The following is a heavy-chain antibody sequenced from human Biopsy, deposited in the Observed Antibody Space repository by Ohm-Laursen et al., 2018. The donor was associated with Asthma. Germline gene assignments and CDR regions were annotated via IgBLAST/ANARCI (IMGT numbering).Heavy chain of an antibody. J-gene: IGHJ4*02. CDR1: GFTFSNYG. D-gene: IGHD6-13*01. CDR2: ISFDGSNK. Sequence: RSLRLSCAASGFTFSNYGMHWVRQAPGKGLDWVAVISFDGSNKNYTDSVKGRFTISRDNSKNMVYLQMNSLRPEDTAVYYCAKDRVAGRSYYFDYWGQGSLVSVSS. V-gene: IGHV3-30*18. CDR3: AKDRVAGRSYYFDY.